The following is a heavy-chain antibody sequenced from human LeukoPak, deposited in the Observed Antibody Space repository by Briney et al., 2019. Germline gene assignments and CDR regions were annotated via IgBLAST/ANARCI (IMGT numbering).Heavy chain of an antibody. J-gene: IGHJ4*02. D-gene: IGHD3-16*02. V-gene: IGHV1-2*02. CDR3: ASFWGSYRYYFDY. Sequence: ASVTVSCKASGYTFTGYYMHWVRQAPGQGLEWMGWINPNSGGTNYAQKFQGRVTMTRDTSISTAYMELSRLRSDDTAVYYCASFWGSYRYYFDYWGQGTLATVSS. CDR2: INPNSGGT. CDR1: GYTFTGYY.